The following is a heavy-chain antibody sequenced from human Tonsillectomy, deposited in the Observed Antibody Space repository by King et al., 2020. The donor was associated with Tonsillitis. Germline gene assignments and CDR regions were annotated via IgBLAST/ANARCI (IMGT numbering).Heavy chain of an antibody. Sequence: LQLVQSGAEVKKPGASVKVSCKASGYTFTGYYMHWVRQAPGQGLEWMGWINPNSGGTNSAQRFQGRVTMTMDTSINTAYLELSRLTSDDTAVYYCARDRTGSYSWYFDLWGRGALVTVSS. D-gene: IGHD1-26*01. J-gene: IGHJ2*01. CDR3: ARDRTGSYSWYFDL. CDR1: GYTFTGYY. CDR2: INPNSGGT. V-gene: IGHV1-2*02.